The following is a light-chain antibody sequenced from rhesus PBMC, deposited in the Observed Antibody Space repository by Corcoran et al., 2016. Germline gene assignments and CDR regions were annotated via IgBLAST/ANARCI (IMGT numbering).Light chain of an antibody. Sequence: TVVTQSPATLPLSPGERATLSCRASQSVGSNLAWYQQKPGQAPKHLIYPGSSRANGIPARFSGSGSGTELPLTISSLEPEDVRVYYCQQYNSWRKFGQGTKVEIK. V-gene: IGKV3-42*02. CDR3: QQYNSWRK. CDR2: PGS. CDR1: QSVGSN. J-gene: IGKJ1*01.